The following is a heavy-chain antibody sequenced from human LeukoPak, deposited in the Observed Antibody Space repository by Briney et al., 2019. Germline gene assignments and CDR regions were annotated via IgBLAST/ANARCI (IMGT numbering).Heavy chain of an antibody. V-gene: IGHV1-46*01. D-gene: IGHD2-15*01. CDR2: INPSGGST. J-gene: IGHJ6*02. CDR3: ARDKGPYCSGGSCPYYYYYGMDV. Sequence: GASVKVSCKASGYTFTSCYMHWVRQAPGQGLEWMGIINPSGGSTSYAQKFQGRVTMTRDTSTSTVYMELSSLRSEDTAVYYCARDKGPYCSGGSCPYYYYYGMDVWGQGTTVTVSS. CDR1: GYTFTSCY.